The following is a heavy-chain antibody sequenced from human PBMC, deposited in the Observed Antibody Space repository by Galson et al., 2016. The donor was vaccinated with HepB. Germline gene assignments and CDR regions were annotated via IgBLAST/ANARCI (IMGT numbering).Heavy chain of an antibody. J-gene: IGHJ4*02. CDR2: INYSGNT. CDR3: ARERSKGYPGHLDS. CDR1: GDSMSGYY. D-gene: IGHD3-3*02. V-gene: IGHV4-59*01. Sequence: SETLSLTCTVSGDSMSGYYWNWIRQPPGKGLEWIGFINYSGNTNYSPSLKGRVTISIDTSKNQFSLKLNSVTVADTAVYYCARERSKGYPGHLDSWGQGTLVTVTS.